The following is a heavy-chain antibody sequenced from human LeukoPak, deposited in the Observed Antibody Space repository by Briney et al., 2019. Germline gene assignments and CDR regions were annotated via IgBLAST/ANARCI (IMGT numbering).Heavy chain of an antibody. Sequence: GGSLRLSCAASGFTVSSNYMTWVRQTPGKGLEWVSVIYSGGSTYYADSVKGRFTISRDNSKNTLYLQMNSLRAEDTAVYYCARDLAQYYDILTGYSNYYYYGMDVWGQGTTVTVSS. CDR1: GFTVSSNY. D-gene: IGHD3-9*01. J-gene: IGHJ6*02. V-gene: IGHV3-66*01. CDR3: ARDLAQYYDILTGYSNYYYYGMDV. CDR2: IYSGGST.